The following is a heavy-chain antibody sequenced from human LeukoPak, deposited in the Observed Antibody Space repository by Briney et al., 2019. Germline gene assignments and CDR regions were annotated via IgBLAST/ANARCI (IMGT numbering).Heavy chain of an antibody. CDR1: GFIFSSYS. J-gene: IGHJ4*02. CDR3: ARRVRSSGWYIFDY. Sequence: GGSLRLSCAASGFIFSSYSMNWVRQAPGKGLVWVSRISGDGTSTSYADSVKGRFTISRDNAKNTLYLQMNSLRAEDTAVYYCARRVRSSGWYIFDYWGQGTPVTVSA. CDR2: ISGDGTST. V-gene: IGHV3-74*01. D-gene: IGHD6-19*01.